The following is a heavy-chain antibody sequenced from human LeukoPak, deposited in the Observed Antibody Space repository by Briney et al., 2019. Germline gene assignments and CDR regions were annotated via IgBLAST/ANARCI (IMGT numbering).Heavy chain of an antibody. CDR3: AAHDFWSGYYPSDY. CDR1: GGSISSYY. D-gene: IGHD3-3*01. CDR2: IYYSGST. Sequence: PSETLSLTCTVSGGSISSYYWSWLRQPPGKGLEWIGYIYYSGSTNYNPSLKSRVTISVDTSKNQFSLKLSSVTAADTAVYYCAAHDFWSGYYPSDYWGQGTLVTVSS. J-gene: IGHJ4*02. V-gene: IGHV4-59*01.